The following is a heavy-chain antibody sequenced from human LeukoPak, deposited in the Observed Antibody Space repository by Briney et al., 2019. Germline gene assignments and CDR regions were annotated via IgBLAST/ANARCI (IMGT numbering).Heavy chain of an antibody. V-gene: IGHV3-48*04. D-gene: IGHD1-14*01. CDR1: GFTFSKYS. CDR2: ISSSSSTI. J-gene: IGHJ3*02. CDR3: ARKPAFDI. Sequence: GGSLRLSCAAIGFTFSKYSMNWVRQAPGKGLEWVSYISSSSSTIYYADSVKGRFTISRDNAKNSLYLQMNSLRAEDTAVYYCARKPAFDIWGQGTMVTVSS.